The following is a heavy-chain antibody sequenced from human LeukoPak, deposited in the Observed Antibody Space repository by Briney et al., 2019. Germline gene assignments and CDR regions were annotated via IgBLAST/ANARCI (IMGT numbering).Heavy chain of an antibody. CDR1: GYTFTDYY. CDR2: INPKSGGT. D-gene: IGHD7-27*01. Sequence: ASVKVSCKASGYTFTDYYMNWVRQPPGQGLEWMGWINPKSGGTKYAQKFQGRVTMTRDTSISTAYMELSILRSDDTAVYYCVRAGELDYWGQGTLVTVSS. V-gene: IGHV1-2*02. CDR3: VRAGELDY. J-gene: IGHJ4*02.